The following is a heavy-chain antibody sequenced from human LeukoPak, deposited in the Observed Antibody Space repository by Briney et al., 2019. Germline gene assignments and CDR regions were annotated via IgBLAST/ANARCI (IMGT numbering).Heavy chain of an antibody. J-gene: IGHJ4*02. CDR1: GFTFSAYA. V-gene: IGHV3-30*04. CDR2: ISYVGTNK. Sequence: GRSLRLSCAASGFTFSAYAMCWVRQAPGKGLEWVTGISYVGTNKYYADSVKGRFTLSRDNAKNSLYLQMNSLRAEDTAVYYCARGGGDFDYSGQGTLVTVSS. D-gene: IGHD3-10*01. CDR3: ARGGGDFDY.